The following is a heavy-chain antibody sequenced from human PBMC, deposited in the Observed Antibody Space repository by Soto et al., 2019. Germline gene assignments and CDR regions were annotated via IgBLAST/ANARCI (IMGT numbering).Heavy chain of an antibody. J-gene: IGHJ4*02. CDR1: GGSISSYY. Sequence: PSETLSLSWTVSGGSISSYYWSWIRQPPGQGLEWIGYIYYSGSTNYNPSLKSRVTISVDTSTNQFSLKLSSVTAADTAVYYCARYYGDCGVFDYRGQGSLVTVSS. V-gene: IGHV4-59*01. CDR3: ARYYGDCGVFDY. CDR2: IYYSGST. D-gene: IGHD4-17*01.